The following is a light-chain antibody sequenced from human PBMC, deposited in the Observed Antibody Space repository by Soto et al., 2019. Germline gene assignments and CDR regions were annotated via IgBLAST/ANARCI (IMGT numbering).Light chain of an antibody. CDR1: QSVSSN. CDR3: QQYGSSPIT. J-gene: IGKJ5*01. V-gene: IGKV3-20*01. Sequence: EIQMARSPDTLSTSPGERPTLSCRASQSVSSNLAWYQQKPGQAPRLLIYGASTRATGIPARFSGSGSGTDFSLTISSLEPEDFAVYYCQQYGSSPITFGQGTRLEIK. CDR2: GAS.